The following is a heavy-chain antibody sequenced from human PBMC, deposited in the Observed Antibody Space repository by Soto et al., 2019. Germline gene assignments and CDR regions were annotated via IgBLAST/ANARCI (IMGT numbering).Heavy chain of an antibody. Sequence: PSETLSLTCTVSGGSISSYYWSWIRQPPGKGLEWIGYIYYSGSTNYNPSLKSRVTISVDTSKNQFSLKLSSVTAADTAVYYCARHESYPGGRSNWFDPWGQGTLVTVSS. CDR3: ARHESYPGGRSNWFDP. J-gene: IGHJ5*02. V-gene: IGHV4-59*08. D-gene: IGHD3-16*01. CDR2: IYYSGST. CDR1: GGSISSYY.